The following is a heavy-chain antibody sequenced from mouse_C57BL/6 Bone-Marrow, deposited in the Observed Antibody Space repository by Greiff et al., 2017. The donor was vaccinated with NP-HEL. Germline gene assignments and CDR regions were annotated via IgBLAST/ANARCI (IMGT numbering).Heavy chain of an antibody. J-gene: IGHJ2*01. V-gene: IGHV1-55*01. CDR2: IYPGSGST. CDR1: GYTFTSYW. CDR3: ARYWGYYYGSFDY. Sequence: QVQLQQPGAELVKPGASVKMSCKASGYTFTSYWITWVKQRPGQGLEWIGHIYPGSGSTNYNEKFKSKATLTVDTSSSTAYMQLSSLTSEDSAVYYCARYWGYYYGSFDYWGQGTTLTVSS. D-gene: IGHD1-1*01.